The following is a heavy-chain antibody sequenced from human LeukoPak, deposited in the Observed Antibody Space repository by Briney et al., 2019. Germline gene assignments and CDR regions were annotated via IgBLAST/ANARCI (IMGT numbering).Heavy chain of an antibody. CDR3: ARQRSRSWANFDY. CDR2: IKQDGSEK. V-gene: IGHV3-7*05. Sequence: GGSLRLSCAASGFTFSSYWMSWVRQAPGKGLEWVANIKQDGSEKFYVDSVKGRFTISRDNAKNSLYLQMNSLRAEDTAVYYCARQRSRSWANFDYWGQGTLVTVSS. CDR1: GFTFSSYW. D-gene: IGHD6-13*01. J-gene: IGHJ4*02.